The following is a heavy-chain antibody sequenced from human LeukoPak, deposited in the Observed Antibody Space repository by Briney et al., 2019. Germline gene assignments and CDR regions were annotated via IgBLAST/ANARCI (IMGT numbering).Heavy chain of an antibody. V-gene: IGHV3-48*01. CDR2: ISSSSSTI. J-gene: IGHJ4*02. D-gene: IGHD3-10*01. CDR3: ARDRGLDYFDY. Sequence: GRSLRLSCAASGFTFSSYSMNWVRQAPGKGLEWVSYISSSSSTIYYADSVKGRFTISRDNAKNSLYLQMNSLRAEDTAVYYCARDRGLDYFDYWGQGTLVTVSS. CDR1: GFTFSSYS.